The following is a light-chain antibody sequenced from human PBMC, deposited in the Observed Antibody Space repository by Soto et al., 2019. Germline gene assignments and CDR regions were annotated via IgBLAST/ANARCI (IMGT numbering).Light chain of an antibody. CDR3: QQYGNSPYT. Sequence: EIVLTQSPGTLSLSPGERATLSCRASQSLSSSYLAWYQQKPDQSPRLLIYGASSRATGIPDRFSGSGSGTDFTLTLSRLEPEDFAVYYCQQYGNSPYTFGHGTKLEIK. CDR2: GAS. CDR1: QSLSSSY. V-gene: IGKV3-20*01. J-gene: IGKJ2*01.